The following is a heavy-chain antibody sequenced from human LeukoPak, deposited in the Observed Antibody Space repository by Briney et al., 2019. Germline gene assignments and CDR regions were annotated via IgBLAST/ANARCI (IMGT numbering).Heavy chain of an antibody. Sequence: PGGSLRLSCAASGFTFSSYAMHWVRQAPGKGLEWVAVISYDGSNKYYADSVKGRFTISRDNSKNTLYLQMNSLRAEDTAVYYCAKELTKAFDYWGQGTLVTVSS. CDR2: ISYDGSNK. D-gene: IGHD3-9*01. J-gene: IGHJ4*02. CDR3: AKELTKAFDY. V-gene: IGHV3-30-3*01. CDR1: GFTFSSYA.